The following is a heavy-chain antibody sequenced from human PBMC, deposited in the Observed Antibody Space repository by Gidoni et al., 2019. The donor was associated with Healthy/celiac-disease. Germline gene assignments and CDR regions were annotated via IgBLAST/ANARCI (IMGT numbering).Heavy chain of an antibody. D-gene: IGHD6-13*01. Sequence: QLQLQESGPGLVKPSETLSLTCTASGGSLSSSSYYWGWIRQPPGKGLEWIGSIYYSGSTYYNPSLKSRVTISVDTSKNQFSLKLSSVTAADTAVYYCVNDLSDGSSFDYWGQGTLVTVSS. CDR3: VNDLSDGSSFDY. CDR1: GGSLSSSSYY. CDR2: IYYSGST. V-gene: IGHV4-39*01. J-gene: IGHJ4*02.